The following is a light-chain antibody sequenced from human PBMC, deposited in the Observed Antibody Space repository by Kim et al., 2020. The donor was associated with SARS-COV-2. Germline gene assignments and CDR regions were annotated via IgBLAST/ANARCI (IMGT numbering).Light chain of an antibody. V-gene: IGKV3-15*01. CDR1: QSVSSN. CDR3: QQYNNWPYT. J-gene: IGKJ2*01. Sequence: EIVMTQSPATVFVSPGERATLSCRASQSVSSNLAWYQQKPGQAPRLLIYGASTRAAGLPARFSGSGSGKEFTLTISGLQSEDFTVYSCQQYNNWPYTFGQGTKLEIK. CDR2: GAS.